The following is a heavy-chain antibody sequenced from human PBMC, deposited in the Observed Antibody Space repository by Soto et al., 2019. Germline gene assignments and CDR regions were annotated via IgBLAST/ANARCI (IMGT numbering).Heavy chain of an antibody. D-gene: IGHD4-17*01. Sequence: PGGSLRLSCAASGFTFSFYSMNWVRQAPGKGLEWVASISGSSSYIYYADSVKGRFTISRDNAKNSLFLRLNSPRVEDTAVYFCAREADGGLEGAFDFWGQGTMVTVSS. CDR2: ISGSSSYI. J-gene: IGHJ3*01. CDR3: AREADGGLEGAFDF. V-gene: IGHV3-21*01. CDR1: GFTFSFYS.